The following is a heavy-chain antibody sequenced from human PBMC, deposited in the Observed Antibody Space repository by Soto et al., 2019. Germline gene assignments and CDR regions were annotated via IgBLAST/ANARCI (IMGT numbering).Heavy chain of an antibody. Sequence: QVQLQESGPGLVKPSETLSLTCTVSGGSVSSGSYYWSWIRQPPGKGLEWIGYIYYNGSTNYNPSLKTPVTISVDTSKNQFSLKLSSVTAADTAVYYCARSKTKDYDGSGSYYMAPASIDYWGQGTLVTVSS. D-gene: IGHD3-10*01. V-gene: IGHV4-61*01. CDR1: GGSVSSGSYY. J-gene: IGHJ4*02. CDR3: ARSKTKDYDGSGSYYMAPASIDY. CDR2: IYYNGST.